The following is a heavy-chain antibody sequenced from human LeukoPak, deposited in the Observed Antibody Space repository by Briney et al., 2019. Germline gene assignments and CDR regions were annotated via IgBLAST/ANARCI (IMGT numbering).Heavy chain of an antibody. V-gene: IGHV3-48*01. J-gene: IGHJ4*02. CDR1: GFTFSSYS. CDR2: ISSSSSTI. CDR3: ARGPDVYSGSYLFDY. D-gene: IGHD1-26*01. Sequence: WGSLRLSCAASGFTFSSYSMNWVRQAPGKGLEWVSYISSSSSTIYYADSVKGRFTISRDNAKNSLYLQMNSLRAEDTAVYYCARGPDVYSGSYLFDYWGQGTLVTVSS.